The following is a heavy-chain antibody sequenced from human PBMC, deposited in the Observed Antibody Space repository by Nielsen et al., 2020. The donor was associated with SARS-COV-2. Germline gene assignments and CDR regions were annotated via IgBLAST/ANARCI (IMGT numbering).Heavy chain of an antibody. Sequence: GESLKISCAASGFTFSRFALHWVRQAPGKGLEWVAIISYDGTTKYHPDSVEGRFNISRDNSKNTLYLQMTSLRHEDTAVYYCARETGDHTASWFDYWGQGTLVTVSS. CDR1: GFTFSRFA. D-gene: IGHD7-27*01. V-gene: IGHV3-30-3*01. CDR2: ISYDGTTK. CDR3: ARETGDHTASWFDY. J-gene: IGHJ5*01.